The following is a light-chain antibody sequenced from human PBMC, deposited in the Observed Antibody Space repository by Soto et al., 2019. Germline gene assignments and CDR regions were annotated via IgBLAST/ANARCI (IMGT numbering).Light chain of an antibody. CDR3: QQSRSAIT. Sequence: EIVLTQFPVTLSLSPGERATLSCRASQSVPNNYLAWYHQKPGQAPRLLIYGASTRATGIPARFSGSGSGTDFTLTISRLEPEDFAVYYCQQSRSAITFGQGTRLEI. V-gene: IGKV3-20*01. CDR2: GAS. CDR1: QSVPNNY. J-gene: IGKJ5*01.